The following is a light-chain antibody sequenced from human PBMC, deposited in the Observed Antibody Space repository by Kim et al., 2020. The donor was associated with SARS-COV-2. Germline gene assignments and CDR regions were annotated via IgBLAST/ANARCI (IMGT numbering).Light chain of an antibody. Sequence: EIVMTQSPATLSVSPGESATLSCRASQSVSSNLAWYQQKPGQAPRLLIYGASTRATGIPARFSGSGSGTEVTLTISSLQSEDFTVCYCQQYNNWPQYTFGQGTNLEI. J-gene: IGKJ2*01. V-gene: IGKV3D-15*01. CDR2: GAS. CDR1: QSVSSN. CDR3: QQYNNWPQYT.